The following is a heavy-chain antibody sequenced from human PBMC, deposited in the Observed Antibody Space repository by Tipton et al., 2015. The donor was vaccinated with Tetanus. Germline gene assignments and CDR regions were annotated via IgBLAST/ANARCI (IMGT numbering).Heavy chain of an antibody. V-gene: IGHV3-7*03. Sequence: SLRLSCAASGFPFSTYWMSWVRQAPGKGLEWVGNIKEDGSEQFYVDSVRGRFTISRDNAKNLLYLQMNSLRAEDTAVYYCTRDSSGNDYWGQGTLVTASS. J-gene: IGHJ4*02. D-gene: IGHD6-19*01. CDR2: IKEDGSEQ. CDR3: TRDSSGNDY. CDR1: GFPFSTYW.